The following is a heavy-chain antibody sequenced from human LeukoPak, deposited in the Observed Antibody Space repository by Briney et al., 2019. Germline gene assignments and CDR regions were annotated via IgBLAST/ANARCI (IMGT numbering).Heavy chain of an antibody. CDR2: ISHSGST. J-gene: IGHJ4*02. CDR3: ARGSFSPDGVYFDY. V-gene: IGHV4-38-2*01. CDR1: GYSINSDYY. D-gene: IGHD2-8*01. Sequence: SETLSLTCAVSGYSINSDYYWGWIRQPPGKGLECVGTISHSGSTYYNPSLKSRVTISLDTSKNQFSLKLTSVTAADTAVYFCARGSFSPDGVYFDYWGQGTLVTVSS.